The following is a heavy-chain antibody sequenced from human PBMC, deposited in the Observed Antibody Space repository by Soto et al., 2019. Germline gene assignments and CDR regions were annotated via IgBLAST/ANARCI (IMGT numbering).Heavy chain of an antibody. CDR2: IRQDGGET. CDR3: ARGCGSAHCPYYFNL. D-gene: IGHD6-19*01. J-gene: IGHJ4*02. CDR1: GFSLRTDW. Sequence: YLRLSWAASGFSLRTDWRTWVRPAPWRGLEWVATIRQDGGETHYVDYVKGRFSISRDNAMNSLYLQVNSLTAEDTAIYYCARGCGSAHCPYYFNLWGQGTRVTVSS. V-gene: IGHV3-7*01.